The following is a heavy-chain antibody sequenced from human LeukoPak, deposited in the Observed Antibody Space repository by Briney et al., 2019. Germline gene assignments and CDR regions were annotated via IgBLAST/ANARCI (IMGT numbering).Heavy chain of an antibody. D-gene: IGHD6-19*01. CDR2: ITPVFDMA. V-gene: IGHV1-69*04. CDR3: AIIALVPM. J-gene: IGHJ3*02. Sequence: GSSVKVSCKVSGGTFNNYAISWVRQAPGQGLEWMGRITPVFDMANYAQKFQGTVTITADKSTSTVYMELSSLRNEDTAVYYCAIIALVPMWGQGTKVTVSP. CDR1: GGTFNNYA.